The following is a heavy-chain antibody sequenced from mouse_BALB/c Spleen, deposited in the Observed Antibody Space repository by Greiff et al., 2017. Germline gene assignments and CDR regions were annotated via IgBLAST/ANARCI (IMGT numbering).Heavy chain of an antibody. Sequence: EVQGVESGGGLVQPGGSLKLSCAASGFTFSSYGMSWVRQTPDKRLELVATINSNGGSTYYPDSVKGRFTISRDNAKNTLYLQMSSLKSEDTAMYYCARDDGYFDYWGQGTTLTVSS. V-gene: IGHV5-6-3*01. D-gene: IGHD2-3*01. J-gene: IGHJ2*01. CDR2: INSNGGST. CDR1: GFTFSSYG. CDR3: ARDDGYFDY.